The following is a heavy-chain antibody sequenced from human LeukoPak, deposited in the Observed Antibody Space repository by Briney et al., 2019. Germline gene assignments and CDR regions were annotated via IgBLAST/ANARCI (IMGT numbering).Heavy chain of an antibody. CDR1: GGSISSYY. J-gene: IGHJ2*01. D-gene: IGHD4-17*01. Sequence: SETLSLTCTVSGGSISSYYWSWIRQPPGKGLEWIGYIYYSGSTNYNPSLKSRVTISVDTSKNQFSLKLSSVTAADTAVYYCARVDYGDYGNEHFDLWGRGTLVTVSS. V-gene: IGHV4-59*12. CDR3: ARVDYGDYGNEHFDL. CDR2: IYYSGST.